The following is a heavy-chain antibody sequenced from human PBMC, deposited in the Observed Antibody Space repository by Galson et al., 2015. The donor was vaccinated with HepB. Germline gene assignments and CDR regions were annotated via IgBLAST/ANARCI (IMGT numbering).Heavy chain of an antibody. CDR3: ASGGDSYSLSY. CDR2: IISDGSSA. J-gene: IGHJ4*02. D-gene: IGHD2-21*01. Sequence: SLRLSCAASGFTFSNYWMHWVRQAPGKGLVWVSRIISDGSSASYADSVRGRFTISRDNAKNTLYLQMNSLRAEDTAVYYCASGGDSYSLSYWGQGALVTVSS. V-gene: IGHV3-74*01. CDR1: GFTFSNYW.